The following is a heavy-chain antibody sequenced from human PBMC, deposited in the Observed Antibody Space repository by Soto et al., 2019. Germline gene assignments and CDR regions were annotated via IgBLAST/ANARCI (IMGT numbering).Heavy chain of an antibody. CDR3: ARESPYYYDSSGPDY. J-gene: IGHJ4*02. D-gene: IGHD3-22*01. CDR2: IYHSGST. V-gene: IGHV4-38-2*02. Sequence: PSETLSLTCAVSGYSISSGYYWGWIRQPPGKGLEWIGSIYHSGSTYYNPSLKSRVTISVDTSKNQFSLKLSSVTAADTAVYYCARESPYYYDSSGPDYWGQGTLVT. CDR1: GYSISSGYY.